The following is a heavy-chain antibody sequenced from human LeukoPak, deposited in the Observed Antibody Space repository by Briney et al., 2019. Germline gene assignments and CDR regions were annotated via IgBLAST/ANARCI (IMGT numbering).Heavy chain of an antibody. CDR1: GFSFSSYG. Sequence: GGSLRLSCAASGFSFSSYGMSWVRQAPGKGLGWVSAIGGSGDKTYYADSVKGRFTISRDNSKNTLYLQMNSLRAGDTAIYYCTIAPAGPEYCSSWKFGYNWFDPWGQGTLVTASS. CDR3: TIAPAGPEYCSSWKFGYNWFDP. CDR2: IGGSGDKT. J-gene: IGHJ5*02. V-gene: IGHV3-23*01. D-gene: IGHD6-13*01.